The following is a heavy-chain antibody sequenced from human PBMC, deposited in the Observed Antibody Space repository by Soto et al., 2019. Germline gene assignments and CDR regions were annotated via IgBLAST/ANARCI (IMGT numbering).Heavy chain of an antibody. D-gene: IGHD3-3*01. CDR1: GFTFSSYE. V-gene: IGHV3-23*01. J-gene: IGHJ2*01. Sequence: VGSLRLSCSASGFTFSSYEMNWVRQAPGKGLEWVSSISGSGDNTHYADSVRGRFTISRDNSKNTLYLQVNSLRAEDTALYYCAKDLGPTYYDFWSGYYSGLWGRGTLVTVSS. CDR3: AKDLGPTYYDFWSGYYSGL. CDR2: ISGSGDNT.